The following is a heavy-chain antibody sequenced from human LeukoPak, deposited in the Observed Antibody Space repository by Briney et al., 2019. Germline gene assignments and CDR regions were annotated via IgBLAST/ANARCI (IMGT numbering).Heavy chain of an antibody. CDR2: IYSGGST. Sequence: PGGSLRLSCAASGFTFSSNSMKWVRQAPGKGLEWVSVIYSGGSTYYADSVKGRFTISRDNSKNTLYLQMNSLRAEDTAVYYCARMGHYDILTGYYKAFDIWGQGTMVTVSS. J-gene: IGHJ3*02. D-gene: IGHD3-9*01. V-gene: IGHV3-53*01. CDR3: ARMGHYDILTGYYKAFDI. CDR1: GFTFSSNS.